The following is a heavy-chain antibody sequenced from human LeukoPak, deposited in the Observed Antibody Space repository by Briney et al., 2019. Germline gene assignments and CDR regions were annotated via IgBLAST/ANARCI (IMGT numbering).Heavy chain of an antibody. CDR1: VGVFINYA. CDR3: ARGKDHYYYGMDV. J-gene: IGHJ6*02. CDR2: IIPFFGTP. Sequence: SVTVSFKTSVGVFINYAINWVRQAPGQGLEWMGLIIPFFGTPNYAQRFQGRVTITADESTSTTYMELSSLRSEDTAVYYCARGKDHYYYGMDVWGQGTTVSVSS. V-gene: IGHV1-69*13.